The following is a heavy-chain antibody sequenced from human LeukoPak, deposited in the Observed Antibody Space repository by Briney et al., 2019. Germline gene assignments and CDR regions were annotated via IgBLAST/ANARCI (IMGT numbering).Heavy chain of an antibody. CDR1: GYTFTTYY. CDR2: INPSGGST. D-gene: IGHD3-16*01. CDR3: ARPRGDDTFDI. V-gene: IGHV1-46*01. Sequence: ASVKVSCKASGYTFTTYYIHWVRQAPGQGLEWMGMINPSGGSTTYAQKFQGRVTMTRDMSTSTVYMQLNSLRSKDTAVFYCARPRGDDTFDIWGQGTMVTVSS. J-gene: IGHJ3*02.